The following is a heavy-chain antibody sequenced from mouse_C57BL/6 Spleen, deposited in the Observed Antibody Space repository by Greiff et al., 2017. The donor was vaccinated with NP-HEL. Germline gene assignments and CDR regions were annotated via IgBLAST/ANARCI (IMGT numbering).Heavy chain of an antibody. J-gene: IGHJ4*01. Sequence: QVQLQQSGAELVKPGASVKISCKASGYAFSSYWMNWVKQRPGKGLEWIGQIYPGDGDTNYNGKFKGKATLTADKSSSTAYMQLSSLTSEDSAVYFCARGGSSYVRAMDYWGQGTSVTVSS. CDR3: ARGGSSYVRAMDY. V-gene: IGHV1-80*01. D-gene: IGHD1-1*01. CDR2: IYPGDGDT. CDR1: GYAFSSYW.